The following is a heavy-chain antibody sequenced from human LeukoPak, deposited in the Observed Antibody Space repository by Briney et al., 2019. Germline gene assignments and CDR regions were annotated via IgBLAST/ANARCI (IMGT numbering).Heavy chain of an antibody. V-gene: IGHV1-46*01. CDR1: GYTFTSYY. D-gene: IGHD6-13*01. CDR2: INPSGGST. Sequence: GASVKVSCKASGYTFTSYYMHWVRQAPGQGLEWMGIINPSGGSTSYAQKFQGRVTMTRDTSTSTVYMELSSLRSEDTAVYYCARGLEQQLVIGGTTRYYFDYWGQGTLVTVSS. CDR3: ARGLEQQLVIGGTTRYYFDY. J-gene: IGHJ4*02.